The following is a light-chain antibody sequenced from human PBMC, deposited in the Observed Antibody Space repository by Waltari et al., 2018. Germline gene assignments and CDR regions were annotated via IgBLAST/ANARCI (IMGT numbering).Light chain of an antibody. CDR2: WAS. CDR3: QQYYSTPPT. V-gene: IGKV4-1*01. Sequence: DIVMTQSPDSLAVSLGERATINCKSSPSVLYSSNNKNYLAWYQQKPVQPPKLLIYWASTRESGVPDRFSGSGSGTDFTLTISSLQAEDVAVYYCQQYYSTPPTFGGGTKVEIK. CDR1: PSVLYSSNNKNY. J-gene: IGKJ4*01.